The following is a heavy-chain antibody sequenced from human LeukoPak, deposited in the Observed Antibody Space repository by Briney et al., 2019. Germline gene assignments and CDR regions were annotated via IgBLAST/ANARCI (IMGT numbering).Heavy chain of an antibody. CDR3: ARRIAVAGSVFDY. J-gene: IGHJ4*02. V-gene: IGHV4-4*02. CDR1: GGSISCSNW. D-gene: IGHD6-19*01. CDR2: IYHSGST. Sequence: PSETLSLTCAVSGGSISCSNWWSWVRQPPGKGLEWIGEIYHSGSTNYNPSLKSRVTISVDKSKNQFSLKLSSVTAADTAVYYCARRIAVAGSVFDYWGQGTLVTVSS.